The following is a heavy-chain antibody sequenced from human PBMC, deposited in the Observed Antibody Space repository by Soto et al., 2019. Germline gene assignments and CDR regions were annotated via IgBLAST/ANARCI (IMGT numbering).Heavy chain of an antibody. Sequence: QVQLVESGGGVVQPGRSLRLSCAASGFTFSSYGMHWVRQAPGKGLEWVAVIWYDGSNKYYADSVQGRFTISRDNSKNSWYLELNSLRAADTAVYYCARDLLRRCVCGTDVWGQGTTVTVSS. J-gene: IGHJ6*02. V-gene: IGHV3-33*01. CDR3: ARDLLRRCVCGTDV. CDR2: IWYDGSNK. CDR1: GFTFSSYG.